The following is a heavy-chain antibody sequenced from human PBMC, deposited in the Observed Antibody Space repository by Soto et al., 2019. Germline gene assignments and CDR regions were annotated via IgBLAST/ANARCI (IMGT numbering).Heavy chain of an antibody. CDR2: ISSSGTI. V-gene: IGHV4-59*01. D-gene: IGHD3-9*01. Sequence: SETLSLTCSVSGGSIRDYFWTWVRQPPGKGLEWIGYISSSGTINYNSSLKSRVTISLDTSRNHFSLKLSSVTTADTAVYFCARDRKLVIPGNYYYYGMDVWGQGTTVTVCS. J-gene: IGHJ6*02. CDR1: GGSIRDYF. CDR3: ARDRKLVIPGNYYYYGMDV.